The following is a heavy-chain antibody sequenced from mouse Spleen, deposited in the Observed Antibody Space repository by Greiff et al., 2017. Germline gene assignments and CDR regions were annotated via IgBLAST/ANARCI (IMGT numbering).Heavy chain of an antibody. D-gene: IGHD1-1*01. CDR2: INPYNDGT. Sequence: EVQGVESGPELVKPGASVKMSCKASGYTFTSYVMHWVKQKPGQGLEWIGYINPYNDGTKYNEKFKGKATLTSDKSSSTAYMELSSLTSEDSAVYYCARWGTVVARGYAMDYWGQGTSVTVSS. J-gene: IGHJ4*01. CDR3: ARWGTVVARGYAMDY. V-gene: IGHV1-14*01. CDR1: GYTFTSYV.